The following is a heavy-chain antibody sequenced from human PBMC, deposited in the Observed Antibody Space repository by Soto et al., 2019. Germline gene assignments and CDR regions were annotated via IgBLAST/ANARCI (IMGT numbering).Heavy chain of an antibody. J-gene: IGHJ5*02. CDR3: ARAAVPYYDFWSGYEEAVRNWFDP. D-gene: IGHD3-3*01. V-gene: IGHV3-66*01. CDR2: IYSGGST. CDR1: GFTVSSNY. Sequence: PGGSLRLSCAASGFTVSSNYMSWVRQAPGKGLEWVSVIYSGGSTYYADSVKGRFTISRDNSKNTLYLQMSSLRAEDMAVYYCARAAVPYYDFWSGYEEAVRNWFDPWGQGTLVTVSS.